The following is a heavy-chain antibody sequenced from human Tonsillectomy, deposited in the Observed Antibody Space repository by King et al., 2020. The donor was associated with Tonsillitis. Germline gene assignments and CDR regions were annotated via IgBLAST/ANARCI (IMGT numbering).Heavy chain of an antibody. J-gene: IGHJ2*01. D-gene: IGHD1-14*01. CDR2: IRSKTDGGTS. CDR1: GFTFSDVW. V-gene: IGHV3-15*01. CDR3: TTHSAGRRYWYSDL. Sequence: VQLVESGGGFVKPGGSLRLSCAASGFTFSDVWMNWVRQAPGKGREWVGRIRSKTDGGTSDYAPPVTGRFSISRDDSKNMLYLQMNSLKTEDTAVYYCTTHSAGRRYWYSDLWGRGTLVTVSS.